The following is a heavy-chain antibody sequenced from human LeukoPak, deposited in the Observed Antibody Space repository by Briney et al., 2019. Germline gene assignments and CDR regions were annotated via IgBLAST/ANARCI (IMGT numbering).Heavy chain of an antibody. V-gene: IGHV3-74*01. CDR2: INTDGSSS. Sequence: GGSLRLSCAASGFTFSSHWMHWVRQAPGKGLVWVSHINTDGSSSTYADSVKGRFTISRDDAKNTLYLQMHSLRAEDTAVYYCAREGSTTVTSDLFDYWGQGTLVTVSS. J-gene: IGHJ4*02. D-gene: IGHD4-17*01. CDR1: GFTFSSHW. CDR3: AREGSTTVTSDLFDY.